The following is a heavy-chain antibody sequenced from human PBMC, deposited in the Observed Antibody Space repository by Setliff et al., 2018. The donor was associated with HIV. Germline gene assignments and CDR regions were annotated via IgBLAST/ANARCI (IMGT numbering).Heavy chain of an antibody. CDR1: GGTFSSYA. CDR3: ASGSHGEGATDY. J-gene: IGHJ4*02. Sequence: GASVKVSCKASGGTFSSYAISWVRQAPGQGLEWMGGIIPIFGTANYAQKFQGRVTITADESTNTAYVELSSLRSEDTAVYYCASGSHGEGATDYWGLGTLVTVSS. V-gene: IGHV1-69*13. D-gene: IGHD1-26*01. CDR2: IIPIFGTA.